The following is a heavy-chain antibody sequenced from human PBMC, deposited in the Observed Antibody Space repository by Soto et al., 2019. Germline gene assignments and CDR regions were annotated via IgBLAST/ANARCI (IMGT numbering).Heavy chain of an antibody. CDR2: MSGSGAFV. CDR3: ARGGNLGYCSGATCYFDI. J-gene: IGHJ3*02. CDR1: GFRFSDYS. V-gene: IGHV3-11*01. D-gene: IGHD2-15*01. Sequence: PGWSLRLACAASGFRFSDYSMSWIRQVPGRGLEWLSDMSGSGAFVNYADPVKGRFTISRDNAKNSLYLQMDSLRAEDTAVYYCARGGNLGYCSGATCYFDIWGQGTMVTVSS.